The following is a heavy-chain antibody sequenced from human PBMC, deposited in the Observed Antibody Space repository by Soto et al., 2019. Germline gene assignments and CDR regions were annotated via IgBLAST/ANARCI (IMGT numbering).Heavy chain of an antibody. J-gene: IGHJ6*02. D-gene: IGHD2-8*02. CDR2: IYYSGST. CDR3: ARDGTVEYPFGMDV. V-gene: IGHV4-30-4*01. CDR1: GGSINSGDYY. Sequence: TLSLTCTVSGGSINSGDYYWSWIRQPPGKGLEWIGYIYYSGSTYYNPSLKSRVTISVDTSKNQFSLKLSSVTAADTAVYYCARDGTVEYPFGMDVWGQRTTVTVSS.